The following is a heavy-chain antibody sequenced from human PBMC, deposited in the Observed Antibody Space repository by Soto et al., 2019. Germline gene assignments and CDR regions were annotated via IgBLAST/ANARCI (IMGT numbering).Heavy chain of an antibody. CDR2: IYYSGST. CDR3: ARDHKGGYDYVSGYYYYGMDV. J-gene: IGHJ6*02. V-gene: IGHV4-31*03. CDR1: GGSISSGGYY. D-gene: IGHD5-12*01. Sequence: SETLSLTCTVSGGSISSGGYYWSWIRQHPGKGLEWIGYIYYSGSTYYNPSLKSRVTISVDTSKNQFSLKLSSVTAADTAAYYCARDHKGGYDYVSGYYYYGMDVWGQGTTVTVSS.